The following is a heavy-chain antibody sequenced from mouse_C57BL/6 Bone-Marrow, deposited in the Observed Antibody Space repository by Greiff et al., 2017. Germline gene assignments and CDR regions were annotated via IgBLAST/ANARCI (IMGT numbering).Heavy chain of an antibody. D-gene: IGHD2-10*01. CDR3: ARVPPTIMDY. CDR1: GYTFTSYG. Sequence: QVQLKQPGAELVMPGASVKLSCKASGYTFTSYGISWVKQRTGQGLEWIGEIYPRSGNTYYNEKFKGKATLTADKSSSTAYMELRSLTSEDSAVYFCARVPPTIMDYWGQGTSVTVSS. CDR2: IYPRSGNT. V-gene: IGHV1-81*01. J-gene: IGHJ4*01.